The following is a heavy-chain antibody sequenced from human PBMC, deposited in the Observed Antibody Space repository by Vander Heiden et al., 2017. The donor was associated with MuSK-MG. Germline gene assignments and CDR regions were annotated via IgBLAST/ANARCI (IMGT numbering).Heavy chain of an antibody. D-gene: IGHD1-26*01. Sequence: QVQLVQSGAEVKNPGASVQVSCKASCYTFTSYYMHWVRQAPGQGLEWMGIINPSGGSTSYAQKFQGRVTMTRDTSTSTVYMELSSLRSEDTAVYYCASGGELPKGYYYYGMDVWGQGTTVTVSS. J-gene: IGHJ6*02. CDR2: INPSGGST. CDR3: ASGGELPKGYYYYGMDV. CDR1: CYTFTSYY. V-gene: IGHV1-46*03.